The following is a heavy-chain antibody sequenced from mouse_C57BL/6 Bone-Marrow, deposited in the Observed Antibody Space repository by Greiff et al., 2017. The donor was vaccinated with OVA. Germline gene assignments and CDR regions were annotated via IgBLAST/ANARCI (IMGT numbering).Heavy chain of an antibody. CDR2: INPYNGDT. D-gene: IGHD1-1*01. V-gene: IGHV1-20*01. CDR1: GYSFTGYF. J-gene: IGHJ3*01. CDR3: ARGVLPLAY. Sequence: EVKLLESGPELVKPGDSVKISCKASGYSFTGYFMNWVMQSHGKSLEWIGRINPYNGDTFYNQKFTGKATLTVDKSSSTAHMELRSLTSEDSAVYYCARGVLPLAYWGQGTLVTVSA.